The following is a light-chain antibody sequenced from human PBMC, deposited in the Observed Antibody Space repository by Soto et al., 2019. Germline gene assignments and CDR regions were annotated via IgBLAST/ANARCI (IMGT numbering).Light chain of an antibody. CDR3: QQSET. CDR2: DAS. Sequence: DIQMTQSPSTLSASVGERVTITCRASQSISSWLAWYQQKPGKAPKLLIYDASSLESGVPSRFSGSGSGTEFTLTISSLQPDDFATYYCQQSETFGQGTKVDI. V-gene: IGKV1-5*01. J-gene: IGKJ1*01. CDR1: QSISSW.